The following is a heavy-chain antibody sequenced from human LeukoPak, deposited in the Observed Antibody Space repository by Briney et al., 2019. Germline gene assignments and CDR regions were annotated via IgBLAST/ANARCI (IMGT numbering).Heavy chain of an antibody. CDR2: MNPNSGNT. J-gene: IGHJ6*02. V-gene: IGHV1-8*01. CDR3: ARVEIVGRSKDIVVVVAATPGNYYYGMDV. Sequence: GASVKVSCKASGYTFTSYDTNWVRQATGQGLEWMGWMNPNSGNTGYAQKLQGRVAMTTDTSTSTAYMELRSLRSDDTAVYYCARVEIVGRSKDIVVVVAATPGNYYYGMDVWGQGTTVTVSS. D-gene: IGHD2-15*01. CDR1: GYTFTSYD.